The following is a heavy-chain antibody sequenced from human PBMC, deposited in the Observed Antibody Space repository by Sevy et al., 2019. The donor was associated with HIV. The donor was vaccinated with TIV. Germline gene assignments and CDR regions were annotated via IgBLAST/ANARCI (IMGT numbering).Heavy chain of an antibody. Sequence: GGSLRLSCAASGFTFSSYAMHWVRQAPGKGLEWVAVISYDGSNKYYADSVKGRFTISRDNSKNTLYLQMNSLRAEDTAVYYCPRDRISCGFEFDPRGQGTLVTVSS. CDR1: GFTFSSYA. D-gene: IGHD6-19*01. V-gene: IGHV3-30-3*01. J-gene: IGHJ5*02. CDR2: ISYDGSNK. CDR3: PRDRISCGFEFDP.